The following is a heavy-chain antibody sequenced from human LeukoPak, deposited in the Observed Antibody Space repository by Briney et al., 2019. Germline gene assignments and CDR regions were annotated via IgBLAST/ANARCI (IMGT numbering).Heavy chain of an antibody. CDR3: AVHLPGDYLDR. CDR1: GYAFNIYD. V-gene: IGHV1-8*01. J-gene: IGHJ4*02. CDR2: MNPDSGNP. Sequence: ASVTVPCKPSGYAFNIYDINWVRQATGQGREWMGWMNPDSGNPHFPQKFQGRVTMTRNTSITTAYMELSSLRFEDTAVYYCAVHLPGDYLDRWGQGTLVTVSS.